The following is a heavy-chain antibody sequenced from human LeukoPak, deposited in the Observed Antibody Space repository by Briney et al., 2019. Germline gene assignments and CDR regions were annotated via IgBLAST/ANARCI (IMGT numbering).Heavy chain of an antibody. J-gene: IGHJ4*02. CDR1: GFTFSTYA. V-gene: IGHV3-23*01. CDR2: ISASGGGT. CDR3: TKDYYDSSAYVPFDY. D-gene: IGHD3-22*01. Sequence: GGSLRLSCAASGFTFSTYAMGWVRQAPGKGLEWVSTISASGGGTYYKDSVEGRFTISRDSSTNTLSLQMNSLRAEDTAVYYCTKDYYDSSAYVPFDYWGQGTLVTVSS.